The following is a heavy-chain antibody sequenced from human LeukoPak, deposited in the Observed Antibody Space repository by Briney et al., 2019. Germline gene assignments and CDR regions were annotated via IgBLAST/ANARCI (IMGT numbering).Heavy chain of an antibody. J-gene: IGHJ5*02. D-gene: IGHD6-13*01. V-gene: IGHV4-59*01. Sequence: PSETPSLTCTVSGGSISSYYWSWIRQPPGKGLEWIGYIYYSGSTNYNPSLKSRVTISVDTSKNQFSLKLSSVTAADTAVYYCARLIAAAGQNWFDPWGQGTLVTVSS. CDR2: IYYSGST. CDR1: GGSISSYY. CDR3: ARLIAAAGQNWFDP.